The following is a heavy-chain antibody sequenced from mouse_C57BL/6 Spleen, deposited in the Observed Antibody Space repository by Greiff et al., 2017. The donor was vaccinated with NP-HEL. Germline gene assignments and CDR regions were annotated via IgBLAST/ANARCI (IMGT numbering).Heavy chain of an antibody. CDR3: TREGAYFDY. CDR1: GYTFTDYE. CDR2: IDPETGGT. J-gene: IGHJ2*01. Sequence: VQGVESGAELVRPGASVTLSCKASGYTFTDYEMHWVKQTPVHGLEWIGAIDPETGGTAYNQKFKGKAILTADKSSSTAYMELRSLTSEDSAVYYCTREGAYFDYWGQGTTLTVSS. V-gene: IGHV1-15*01.